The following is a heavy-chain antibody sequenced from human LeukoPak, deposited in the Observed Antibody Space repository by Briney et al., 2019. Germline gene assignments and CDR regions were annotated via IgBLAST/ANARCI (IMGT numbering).Heavy chain of an antibody. Sequence: SETLSLTCAVYGGSFSGYYWSWIRQPPGKGLEWIGEINHSGSTNYNPSLKSRVTISVDTSKNQFSLKLSSVTAADTAVYYCARGAGYSSGWYGYWGQGTLVTVSS. CDR1: GGSFSGYY. D-gene: IGHD6-19*01. V-gene: IGHV4-34*01. CDR2: INHSGST. J-gene: IGHJ4*02. CDR3: ARGAGYSSGWYGY.